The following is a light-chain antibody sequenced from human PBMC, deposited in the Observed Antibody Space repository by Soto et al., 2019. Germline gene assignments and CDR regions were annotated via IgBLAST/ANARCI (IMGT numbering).Light chain of an antibody. CDR2: DNT. CDR3: QSYDSSLSVWV. Sequence: QSALTQPPSVSGAPGQRVTISCTGSSSNIGAGYDVHWYQQLPGTAPKFLIYDNTIRPSGVPDRFSGSKSGTSASLAITGLQAEDEADYYCQSYDSSLSVWVFGGGTKLTVL. V-gene: IGLV1-40*01. CDR1: SSNIGAGYD. J-gene: IGLJ3*02.